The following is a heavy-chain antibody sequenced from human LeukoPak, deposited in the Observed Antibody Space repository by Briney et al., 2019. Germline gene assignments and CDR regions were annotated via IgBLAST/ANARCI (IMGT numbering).Heavy chain of an antibody. D-gene: IGHD6-6*01. CDR1: GFTFSSYA. V-gene: IGHV3-23*01. CDR2: ISGSGGTT. CDR3: AKDTAPRPRWFDS. Sequence: GGSLRLPCVTSGFTFSSYAMSWVRQAPGKGLEWVSSISGSGGTTYYADSVKGRFTISRDNSKNSLYLQMNSLRAEDAAVYYCAKDTAPRPRWFDSWGQGTLVTVSS. J-gene: IGHJ5*01.